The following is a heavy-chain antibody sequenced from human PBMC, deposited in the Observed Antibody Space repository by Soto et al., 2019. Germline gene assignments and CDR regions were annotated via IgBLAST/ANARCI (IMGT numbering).Heavy chain of an antibody. CDR3: ARSSIKPQVFMYPFDS. CDR1: GDSVTRDSHY. Sequence: PSETLSLTCTVSGDSVTRDSHYWGWIRQPPGKGLESIANIYYDGNTYYNPSLKGRVTISLDTSKNQFSLRLNSVTAADTAVYYCARSSIKPQVFMYPFDSWSQGTLVTVS. D-gene: IGHD3-3*01. J-gene: IGHJ4*02. V-gene: IGHV4-39*01. CDR2: IYYDGNT.